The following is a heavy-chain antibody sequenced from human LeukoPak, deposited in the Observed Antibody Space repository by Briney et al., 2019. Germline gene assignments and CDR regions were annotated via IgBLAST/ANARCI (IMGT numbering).Heavy chain of an antibody. CDR3: AREACSSGSCGAFDI. CDR2: INHSGTT. D-gene: IGHD2-15*01. V-gene: IGHV4-34*01. J-gene: IGHJ3*02. Sequence: SETLSLTCAVYGASFSGSYWSWIRQPPGKGLEWIGEINHSGTTNYNPSLKSRVTMSVDTSKNQFSLKLSSVTAADTAVYYCAREACSSGSCGAFDIWGEGTMVIVSS. CDR1: GASFSGSY.